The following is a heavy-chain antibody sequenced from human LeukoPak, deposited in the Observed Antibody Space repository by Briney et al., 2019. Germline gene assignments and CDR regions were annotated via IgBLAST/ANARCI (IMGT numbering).Heavy chain of an antibody. V-gene: IGHV4-34*01. D-gene: IGHD6-13*01. Sequence: SETLSLTCAVYGGSFSVYYWSWIRQPPGKGLEWIGEINHSGSTNYNPSLKSRVTISVDTSKNQFSLKLSSVTAADTAVYYCARGLGSTKKYWGQGTLVTVSS. CDR2: INHSGST. J-gene: IGHJ4*02. CDR1: GGSFSVYY. CDR3: ARGLGSTKKY.